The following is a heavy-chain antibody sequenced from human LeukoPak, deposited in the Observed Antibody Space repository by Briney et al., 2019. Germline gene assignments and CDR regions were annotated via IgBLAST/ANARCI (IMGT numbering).Heavy chain of an antibody. Sequence: GGSLRLSCAASGISVSNDYMSWVRQAPGKGLEWVSAIYADGYTRDAASVKGRFSISRNNSKNTVYLQMDNLRPEDTAVYYCARDRRGEKDFDVWGPGTMVTVSS. V-gene: IGHV3-53*04. CDR2: IYADGYT. J-gene: IGHJ3*01. CDR1: GISVSNDY. CDR3: ARDRRGEKDFDV.